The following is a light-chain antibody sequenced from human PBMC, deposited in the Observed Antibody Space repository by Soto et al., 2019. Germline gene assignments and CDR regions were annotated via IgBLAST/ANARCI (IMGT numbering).Light chain of an antibody. CDR2: DAS. J-gene: IGKJ2*01. CDR3: QPRSNWPPMYP. Sequence: EIVLTQSPATLSLSPGERATLSCRASQSVSSYLAWYQQKPGQAPRLLIYDASNRATGIPARFSGSGSGTDVPLTISRLEPEDFAVYYCQPRSNWPPMYPFGQWPKLEIK. CDR1: QSVSSY. V-gene: IGKV3-11*01.